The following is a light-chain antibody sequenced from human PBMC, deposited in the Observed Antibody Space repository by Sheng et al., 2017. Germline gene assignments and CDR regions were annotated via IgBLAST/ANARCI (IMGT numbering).Light chain of an antibody. V-gene: IGKV1-13*02. CDR1: QGINSA. J-gene: IGKJ4*01. CDR3: QQYNSYSLS. Sequence: AIQLTQSPSSLSASVGDRVTITCRASQGINSALAWYQQKSGKAPKLLIYDASSLETGVPSRFSGSGSGTDFTLTITSLQPEDFATYYCQQYNSYSLSFGGGTKVEIK. CDR2: DAS.